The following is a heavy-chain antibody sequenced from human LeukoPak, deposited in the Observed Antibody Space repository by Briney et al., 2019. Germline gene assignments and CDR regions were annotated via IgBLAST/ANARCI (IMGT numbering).Heavy chain of an antibody. CDR3: ARGRRSYAHFDY. D-gene: IGHD1-26*01. Sequence: KTSETLSLTCTVSGGSISSYYWSWIRQPPGKGLEWIGYIYYSGSTNYNPSLKSRVTISVDTSKNQFSLKLSSVTAADTAVYYCARGRRSYAHFDYWGQGTLVTVSS. CDR1: GGSISSYY. V-gene: IGHV4-59*12. CDR2: IYYSGST. J-gene: IGHJ4*02.